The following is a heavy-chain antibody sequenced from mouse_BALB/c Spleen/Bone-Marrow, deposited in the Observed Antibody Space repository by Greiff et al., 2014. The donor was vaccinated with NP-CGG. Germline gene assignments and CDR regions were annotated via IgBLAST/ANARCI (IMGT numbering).Heavy chain of an antibody. CDR3: ARYYYGSSYFDY. Sequence: VKLVESGAELARPGASVKMSCKASGYSFTSYTMHWVKQRPGQGLEWVAYISPRNTYSDYNQKFKDRATVTADKSSSTAYLQLSSLTSEDTAVYYCARYYYGSSYFDYWGQGTTLTVSS. CDR2: ISPRNTYS. V-gene: IGHV1-4*01. D-gene: IGHD1-1*01. CDR1: GYSFTSYT. J-gene: IGHJ2*01.